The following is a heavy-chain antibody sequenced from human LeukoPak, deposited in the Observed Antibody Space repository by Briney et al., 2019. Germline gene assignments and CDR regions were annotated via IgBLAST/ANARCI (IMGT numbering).Heavy chain of an antibody. D-gene: IGHD3-9*01. CDR2: INHSGST. V-gene: IGHV4-34*01. Sequence: PSETLSLTCAVYGGSFSGYYWSWIRQPPGKGLEWIGEINHSGSTNYNPSLKSRVTISVDTSKNQFSLKLSSVTAADTAVYYCARGGTYYDMLTGYSPFDYWGQGTLVTVSS. CDR1: GGSFSGYY. J-gene: IGHJ4*02. CDR3: ARGGTYYDMLTGYSPFDY.